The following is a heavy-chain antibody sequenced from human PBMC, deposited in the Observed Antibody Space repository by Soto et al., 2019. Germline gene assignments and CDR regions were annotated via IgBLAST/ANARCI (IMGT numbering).Heavy chain of an antibody. CDR3: VRGWGYDSSDYYYAY. V-gene: IGHV1-69*13. CDR1: GYTFTGYY. CDR2: IIPIFGTA. Sequence: RASVKVSCKASGYTFTGYYMHWVRQAPGQGLEWMGGIIPIFGTANYAQKFKGRVTIAADESTTTAYMELSSLRSEDTAVYYCVRGWGYDSSDYYYAYWGQGTLVTVSS. D-gene: IGHD3-22*01. J-gene: IGHJ4*02.